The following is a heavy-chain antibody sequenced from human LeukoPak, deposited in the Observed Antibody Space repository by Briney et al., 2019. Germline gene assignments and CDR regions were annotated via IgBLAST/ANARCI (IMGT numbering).Heavy chain of an antibody. V-gene: IGHV4-34*01. CDR2: INHSGST. CDR3: ERARGYIDDY. CDR1: GGSFSGYY. D-gene: IGHD5-12*01. Sequence: SETLSLTCAVYGGSFSGYYWSWIRQPPGKGLEWIGEINHSGSTNYNPSLKSRVTISVDTSKNQFSLKLSSVTAADTAVYYCERARGYIDDYWGQGTLVTVSS. J-gene: IGHJ4*02.